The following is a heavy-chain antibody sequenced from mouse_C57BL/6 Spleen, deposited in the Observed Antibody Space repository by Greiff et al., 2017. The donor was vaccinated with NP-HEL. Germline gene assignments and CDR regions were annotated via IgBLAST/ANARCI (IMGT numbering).Heavy chain of an antibody. J-gene: IGHJ2*01. V-gene: IGHV1-15*01. CDR1: GYTFTDYE. CDR3: TRSPLLYYFDY. D-gene: IGHD6-1*01. CDR2: IDPETGGT. Sequence: QVQLQQSGAELVRPGASVTLSCKASGYTFTDYEMHWVKQTPVHGLEWIGAIDPETGGTAYNQKFKGKAILTADKSSSTAYMELRSLTSEDSAVYYCTRSPLLYYFDYWGQGTTLTVSS.